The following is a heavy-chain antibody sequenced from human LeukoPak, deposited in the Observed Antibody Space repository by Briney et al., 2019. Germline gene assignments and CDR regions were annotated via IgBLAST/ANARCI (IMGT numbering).Heavy chain of an antibody. Sequence: GGSLRLSCAASGFTFSSYWMHWVRQAPGKGLVWVSRINSDGSSTSYADSVKGRFTISRDNAKNTLYLQMNSLRAEDTAVYYCARAIVDITMIVVVMGSGQAFDYWGQGTLVTVSS. D-gene: IGHD3-22*01. CDR2: INSDGSST. CDR1: GFTFSSYW. J-gene: IGHJ4*02. V-gene: IGHV3-74*01. CDR3: ARAIVDITMIVVVMGSGQAFDY.